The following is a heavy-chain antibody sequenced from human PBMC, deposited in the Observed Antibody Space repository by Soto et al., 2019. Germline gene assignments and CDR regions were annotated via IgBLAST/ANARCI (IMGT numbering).Heavy chain of an antibody. CDR3: VKHRGNPYGAFDI. Sequence: GGSLRLSCAASGFNFRNFPMSWVRQPPGKGLEWVSSISGNGVNTTYADSVKARFTISRDNSKKMLYLQMNSLRAEDMAVYYCVKHRGNPYGAFDIWGQGTMVTVSS. CDR2: ISGNGVNT. J-gene: IGHJ3*02. CDR1: GFNFRNFP. D-gene: IGHD2-8*01. V-gene: IGHV3-23*01.